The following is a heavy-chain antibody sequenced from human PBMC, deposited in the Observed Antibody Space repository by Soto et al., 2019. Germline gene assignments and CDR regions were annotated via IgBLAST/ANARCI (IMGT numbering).Heavy chain of an antibody. D-gene: IGHD3-9*01. Sequence: QVQLVQSGAEVKKPGASVKVSCKASGYTFTSYYMHWVRQAPGQGLEWMGIINPSGGSTSYAQKFQGRVTMTRHTSTSTVYMELSSLRSEDTAVYYCARELRYFDWLLSSWFDPWGQGTLVTVSS. CDR2: INPSGGST. V-gene: IGHV1-46*03. CDR3: ARELRYFDWLLSSWFDP. J-gene: IGHJ5*02. CDR1: GYTFTSYY.